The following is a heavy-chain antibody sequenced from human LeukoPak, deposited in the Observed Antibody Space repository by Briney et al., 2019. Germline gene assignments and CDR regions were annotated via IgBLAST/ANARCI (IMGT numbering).Heavy chain of an antibody. Sequence: GGTLRLSCAASGFTFSSYGMSWVRQAPGKGLEWVSAISGSGGSTYYADSVKGRFTISRDNSKNTLYLQMNSLRAEDTAVYYCAREGRYCSSTSCPYYFDYWGQGTLVTVSS. D-gene: IGHD2-2*01. CDR1: GFTFSSYG. J-gene: IGHJ4*02. V-gene: IGHV3-23*01. CDR3: AREGRYCSSTSCPYYFDY. CDR2: ISGSGGST.